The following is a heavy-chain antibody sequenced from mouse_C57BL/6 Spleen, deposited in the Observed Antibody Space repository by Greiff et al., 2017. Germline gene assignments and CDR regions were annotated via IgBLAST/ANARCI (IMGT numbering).Heavy chain of an antibody. CDR1: GFTFSDYY. J-gene: IGHJ4*01. D-gene: IGHD1-1*01. CDR3: ARDYYGSRGYAMDY. CDR2: INYDGSST. V-gene: IGHV5-16*01. Sequence: DVHLVESEGGLVQPGSSMKLSCTASGFTFSDYYMAWVRQVPEKGLEWVANINYDGSSTYYLDSLKSRFIISRDNAKNILYLQMSSLKSEDTATYYGARDYYGSRGYAMDYWGQGTSVTVSS.